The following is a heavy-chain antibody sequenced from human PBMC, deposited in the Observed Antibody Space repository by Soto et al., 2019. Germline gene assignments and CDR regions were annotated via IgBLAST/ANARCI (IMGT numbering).Heavy chain of an antibody. CDR1: GFTFSSYS. Sequence: EVQLVESGGGLVKPGGSLRLSCAASGFTFSSYSMNWVRQAPGKGLEWVSSISSSSSYIYYADSVKGRFTISRDNAKNSLYLHMNSLRAEDTAVYYCAREYCSGGSCYSCFDYWGQGTLVTVSS. V-gene: IGHV3-21*01. CDR2: ISSSSSYI. J-gene: IGHJ4*02. D-gene: IGHD2-15*01. CDR3: AREYCSGGSCYSCFDY.